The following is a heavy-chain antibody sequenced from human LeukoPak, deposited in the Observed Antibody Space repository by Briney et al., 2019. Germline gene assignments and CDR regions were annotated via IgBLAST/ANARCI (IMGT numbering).Heavy chain of an antibody. CDR3: ARDRGIAAVGRGLWYFQH. CDR2: ISSSSSYI. J-gene: IGHJ1*01. CDR1: GFTFSSYS. V-gene: IGHV3-21*01. Sequence: GGSLRLSCAASGFTFSSYSMNWVRQAPGKGLEWVSSISSSSSYIYYADSVKGRFTISRDNAKNSLYLQMNSLRAEDTAVYYCARDRGIAAVGRGLWYFQHWGQGTLVTVSS. D-gene: IGHD6-13*01.